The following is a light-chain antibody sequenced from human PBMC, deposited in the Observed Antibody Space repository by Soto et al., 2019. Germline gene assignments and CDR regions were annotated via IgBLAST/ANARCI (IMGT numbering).Light chain of an antibody. J-gene: IGKJ1*01. V-gene: IGKV3-20*01. CDR3: QQYGSSPPT. CDR1: QSVSSSY. CDR2: GPS. Sequence: ETVFTQSPGTLSVSPGERAALSCRASQSVSSSYLAWYQQKPGQAPRLLIFGPSSRATGVPDRFSGSGSATDFTLTISRLEPEDFAVYFCQQYGSSPPTFGQGTKVDIK.